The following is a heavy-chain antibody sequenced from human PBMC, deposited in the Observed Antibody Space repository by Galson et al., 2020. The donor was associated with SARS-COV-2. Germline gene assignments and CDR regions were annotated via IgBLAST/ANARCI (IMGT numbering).Heavy chain of an antibody. CDR3: ATTLSGSYYPLDY. CDR1: GFTFSSYA. CDR2: ISYDGSNK. D-gene: IGHD1-26*01. V-gene: IGHV3-30-3*01. Sequence: TGGSLRLSCAASGFTFSSYAMHWVRQAPGKGLEWVAVISYDGSNKYYADSVKGRFTISRDNSKNTLYLQMNSLRAEDTAVYYCATTLSGSYYPLDYWGQGTLVTVSS. J-gene: IGHJ4*02.